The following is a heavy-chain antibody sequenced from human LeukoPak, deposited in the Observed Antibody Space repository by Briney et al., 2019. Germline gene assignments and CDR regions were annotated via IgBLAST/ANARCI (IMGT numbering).Heavy chain of an antibody. V-gene: IGHV3-66*02. CDR3: ARGEATLWVSQFFDY. CDR2: IYSGGST. D-gene: IGHD6-13*01. J-gene: IGHJ4*02. CDR1: GFTVSSNY. Sequence: QPGGSLRLSCAASGFTVSSNYMSWVRQAPGKGLEWVSVIYSGGSTYYADSVKGRFTISRDNSKNTLYLQLNSLRAEDTAVYYCARGEATLWVSQFFDYWGQGTLVTVSS.